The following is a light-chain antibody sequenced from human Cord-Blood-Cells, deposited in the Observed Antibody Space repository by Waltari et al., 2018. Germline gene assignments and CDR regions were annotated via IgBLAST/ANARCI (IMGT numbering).Light chain of an antibody. CDR1: SSDVGSYNL. J-gene: IGLJ3*02. CDR3: CSYAGSSTWV. V-gene: IGLV2-23*01. CDR2: EGS. Sequence: QSALTQPASVSGSTGQSITISCTGTSSDVGSYNLASWYQQHPGKAPKLMIYEGSKRPSGVSNLFSGSKSGNTSSLTISVLQAEDEADYYCCSYAGSSTWVFGGGTKLTVL.